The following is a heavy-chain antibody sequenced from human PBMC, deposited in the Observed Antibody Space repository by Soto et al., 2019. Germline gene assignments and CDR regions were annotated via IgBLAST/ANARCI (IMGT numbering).Heavy chain of an antibody. CDR3: ARGEFRGITIFGGVIEGQNWFDP. J-gene: IGHJ5*02. CDR1: GYTFTSYG. Sequence: GASVKVSCKASGYTFTSYGISWVRQAPGQGLEWMGWISAYNGNTNYAQKLQGRVTMTTDTSTSTAYMELRSLRSDDTAVYYCARGEFRGITIFGGVIEGQNWFDPWGQGTLVTVSS. D-gene: IGHD3-3*01. CDR2: ISAYNGNT. V-gene: IGHV1-18*01.